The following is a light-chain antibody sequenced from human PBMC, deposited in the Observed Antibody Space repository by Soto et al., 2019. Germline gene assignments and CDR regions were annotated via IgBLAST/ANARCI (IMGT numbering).Light chain of an antibody. V-gene: IGLV1-44*01. Sequence: QSVLTQPPSVSGAPGQRVTISCTGSSSNIGAGNDVHWYQQLPGTAPKLLIYSSNQRPSGVPDRFSGSKAGTSASLAISGLQSDDEANYYCATWDDSLHGYDFGAGTKVTVL. CDR3: ATWDDSLHGYD. J-gene: IGLJ1*01. CDR1: SSNIGAGND. CDR2: SSN.